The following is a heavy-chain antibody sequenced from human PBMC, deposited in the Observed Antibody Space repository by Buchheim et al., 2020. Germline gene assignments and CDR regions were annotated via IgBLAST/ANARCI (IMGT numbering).Heavy chain of an antibody. Sequence: EVQLVESGGGLVQPGGSLRLSCAASGFTFSSYAMTWVRQAPGKGLEWVSGISGSGTTIYYADSVKGRFTISRDNSKNTLYLQMNSLKAEDTALYYCAKEGSGLDSGTFDYWGQGTL. D-gene: IGHD3-3*01. CDR2: ISGSGTTI. CDR1: GFTFSSYA. CDR3: AKEGSGLDSGTFDY. V-gene: IGHV3-23*04. J-gene: IGHJ4*02.